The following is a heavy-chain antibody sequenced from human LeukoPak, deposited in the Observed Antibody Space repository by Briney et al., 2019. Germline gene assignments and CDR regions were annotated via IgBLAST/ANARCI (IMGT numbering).Heavy chain of an antibody. Sequence: GGSLRLSCAASGITFSSYSMSWVRQAPGKGLEWVSSISFSGTTTYYADSVKGRFTVSRDNSKNTLYLQMDGLRAEDTAVYYCARDPTELQLLSYYFDYWGQRTLVAVSS. CDR1: GITFSSYS. J-gene: IGHJ4*02. D-gene: IGHD2-2*01. CDR3: ARDPTELQLLSYYFDY. CDR2: ISFSGTTT. V-gene: IGHV3-23*01.